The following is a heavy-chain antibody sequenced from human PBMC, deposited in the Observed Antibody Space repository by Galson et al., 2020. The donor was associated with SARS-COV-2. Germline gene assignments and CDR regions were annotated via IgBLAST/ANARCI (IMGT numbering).Heavy chain of an antibody. CDR1: GFTFSSYG. D-gene: IGHD4-17*01. J-gene: IGHJ4*02. CDR3: ARDWSVGDYQDY. V-gene: IGHV3-33*01. CDR2: IWYDGSNK. Sequence: SLKISCAASGFTFSSYGMHWVRQAPGKGLEWVAVIWYDGSNKYYADSVKGRFTISRDNSKNTLYLQMNSLRAEDTAVYYCARDWSVGDYQDYWGQGTLVTVSS.